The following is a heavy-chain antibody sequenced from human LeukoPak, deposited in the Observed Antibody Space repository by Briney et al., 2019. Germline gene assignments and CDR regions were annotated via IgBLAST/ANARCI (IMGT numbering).Heavy chain of an antibody. V-gene: IGHV4-59*01. CDR1: GGSISGYY. J-gene: IGHJ5*02. CDR2: IYYSGSS. Sequence: PSETLCLTCTVSGGSISGYYWSWIRQPPGKGLEWIGYIYYSGSSNYNPSLKSRVSISVDTSKNQFSLKLSSVTAADTAVYYCAKNDYDYVWGSSLRGWFDPWGQGTLVTVSS. CDR3: AKNDYDYVWGSSLRGWFDP. D-gene: IGHD3-16*01.